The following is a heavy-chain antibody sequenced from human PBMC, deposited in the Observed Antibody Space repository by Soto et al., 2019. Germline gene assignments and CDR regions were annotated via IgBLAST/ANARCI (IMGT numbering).Heavy chain of an antibody. V-gene: IGHV6-1*01. D-gene: IGHD1-7*01. Sequence: QVQLQESGPGLVKPSQTLSLTCVISGDSVSSNSAAWNWIRLSPSRGLEWLARTYYRSRWYNDYPVSVRSLITVNPGTPKHQFPLLLTSVTPQDTAVYYCAGTTSHHWLYMDVWGKGAKVTVSS. CDR2: TYYRSRWYN. CDR3: AGTTSHHWLYMDV. CDR1: GDSVSSNSAA. J-gene: IGHJ6*03.